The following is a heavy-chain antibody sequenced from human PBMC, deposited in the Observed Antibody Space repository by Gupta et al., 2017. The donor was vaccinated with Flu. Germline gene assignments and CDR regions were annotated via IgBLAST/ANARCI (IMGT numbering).Heavy chain of an antibody. V-gene: IGHV1-69*02. CDR1: GGTFSSYT. CDR3: ARRNGDPLRGGFWFDP. Sequence: QVQLVQSGAEVKKPGSSVKVSCKASGGTFSSYTISWVRQAPGQGLEWMGRIIPILGIANYAQKFQGRVTITADKSTSTAYMELSSLRSEDTAVYYCARRNGDPLRGGFWFDPWGQGTLVTVSS. CDR2: IIPILGIA. J-gene: IGHJ5*02. D-gene: IGHD4-17*01.